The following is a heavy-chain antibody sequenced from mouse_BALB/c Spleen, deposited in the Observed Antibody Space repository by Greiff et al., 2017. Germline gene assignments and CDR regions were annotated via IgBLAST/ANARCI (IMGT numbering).Heavy chain of an antibody. CDR1: GFTFSSYG. V-gene: IGHV5-6-3*01. D-gene: IGHD4-1*01. J-gene: IGHJ2*01. CDR3: ASETGTYFDY. CDR2: INSNGGST. Sequence: EVQVVESGGGLVQPGGSLKLSCAASGFTFSSYGMSWVRQTPDKRLELVATINSNGGSTYYPDSVKGRFTISRDNAKNTLYLQMSSLKSEDTAMYYCASETGTYFDYWGQGTTLTVSS.